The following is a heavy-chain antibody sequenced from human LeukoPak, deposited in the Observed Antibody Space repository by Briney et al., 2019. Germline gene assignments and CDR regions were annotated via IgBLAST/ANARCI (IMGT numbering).Heavy chain of an antibody. Sequence: GGSLRLSCAASGFIFSSYGMHWVRQAPGKGLEWVAVIWYDGSNKYYADSVKGRFTISRDNSKNTLYLQMNSLRAEDTAVYYCARDSSSGWHIDYWGQGTLVTVSS. V-gene: IGHV3-33*01. CDR1: GFIFSSYG. D-gene: IGHD6-19*01. CDR2: IWYDGSNK. J-gene: IGHJ4*02. CDR3: ARDSSSGWHIDY.